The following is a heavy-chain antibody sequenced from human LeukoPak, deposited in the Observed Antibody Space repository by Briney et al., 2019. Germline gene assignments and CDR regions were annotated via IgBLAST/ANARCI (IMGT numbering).Heavy chain of an antibody. D-gene: IGHD6-19*01. CDR3: ARDHHSSGWYGDAFDI. V-gene: IGHV1-69*13. CDR2: IIPIFATA. Sequence: SVKVSCKASGGTFSSYAISWVRQAPGQGLEWMGGIIPIFATANYAQKFQGRVTITADESTSTAYMELSSLRSEDMAVYYCARDHHSSGWYGDAFDIWGQGTMVTVSS. J-gene: IGHJ3*02. CDR1: GGTFSSYA.